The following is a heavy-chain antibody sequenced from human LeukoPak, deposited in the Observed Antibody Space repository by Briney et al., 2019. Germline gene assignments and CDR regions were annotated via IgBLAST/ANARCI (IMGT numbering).Heavy chain of an antibody. CDR3: ARWGANMVRGVIFSNYGMDV. Sequence: GASVKVSCKASGGTFSSYAISWVRQAPGQGLEWMGGIIPIFGTANYAQKFQGRVTITADKSTSTAYMELSSLRSEDTAVYYCARWGANMVRGVIFSNYGMDVWGKGTTVTVSS. D-gene: IGHD3-10*01. CDR1: GGTFSSYA. CDR2: IIPIFGTA. V-gene: IGHV1-69*06. J-gene: IGHJ6*04.